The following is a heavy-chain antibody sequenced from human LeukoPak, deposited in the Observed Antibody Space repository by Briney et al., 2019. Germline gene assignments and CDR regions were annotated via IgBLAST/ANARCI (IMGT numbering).Heavy chain of an antibody. V-gene: IGHV3-23*01. CDR1: GFTFSSYA. D-gene: IGHD3-22*01. CDR2: ISGSGGST. Sequence: GGSLRLSCAASGFTFSSYAMSWVRQAPGKGLEWVSAISGSGGSTYYADSVKGRFTTSRDNSKNTLYLQMSSLRAEDTAVYYCAKVSGGGKLIVVVITLFDYWGQGTLVTVSS. CDR3: AKVSGGGKLIVVVITLFDY. J-gene: IGHJ4*02.